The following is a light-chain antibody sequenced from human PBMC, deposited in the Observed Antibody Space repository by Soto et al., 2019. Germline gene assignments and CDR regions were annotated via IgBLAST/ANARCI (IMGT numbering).Light chain of an antibody. V-gene: IGKV3-15*01. CDR2: GAS. CDR1: QSVSNN. CDR3: QQYNNWPPTWT. J-gene: IGKJ1*01. Sequence: EIVSTQSPGTLSLSPVERAALSCRASQSVSNNYLAWYQQKPGQAPRLLIYGASTRATGIPARFSGSGSGTEFTLTISSLQSEDFAVYYCQQYNNWPPTWTVGQGTKVDIK.